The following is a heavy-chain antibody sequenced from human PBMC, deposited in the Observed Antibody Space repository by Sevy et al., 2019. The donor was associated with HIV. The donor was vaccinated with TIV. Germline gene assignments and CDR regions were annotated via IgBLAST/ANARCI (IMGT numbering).Heavy chain of an antibody. J-gene: IGHJ6*02. CDR1: GGSISSYY. D-gene: IGHD3-10*01. Sequence: SETLSLTCTVSGGSISSYYWSWIRQPAGKGLEWIGRIYTSGSTNYNPSLKSRDTMSADTSKNQFSLKLSSVTAADTAVYYCARDALWFGELLYYGMDVWGQGTTVTVSS. V-gene: IGHV4-4*07. CDR3: ARDALWFGELLYYGMDV. CDR2: IYTSGST.